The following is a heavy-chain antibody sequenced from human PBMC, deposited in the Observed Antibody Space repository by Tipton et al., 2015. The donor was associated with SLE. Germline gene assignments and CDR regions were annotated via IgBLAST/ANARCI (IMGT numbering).Heavy chain of an antibody. D-gene: IGHD6-25*01. CDR1: GFTFSNAW. J-gene: IGHJ4*02. CDR2: INHSGST. V-gene: IGHV4-34*01. CDR3: ARLGQSGLSPGPFDY. Sequence: LRLSCAASGFTFSNAWMSWVRQAPGKGLEWIGEINHSGSTNYNPSLKSRVTISVDTSKNQFSLKLSSVTAADTAVYYCARLGQSGLSPGPFDYWGQGTLVTVSS.